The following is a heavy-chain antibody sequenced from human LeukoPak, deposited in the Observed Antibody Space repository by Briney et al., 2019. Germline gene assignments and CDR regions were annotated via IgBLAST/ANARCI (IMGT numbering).Heavy chain of an antibody. Sequence: TLSLTCTVSGGSISSGSYYWSWIRQPAGKGLEWIGRIYTSGSTNYNPSLKSRVTISVDTSKNQFSLKLSSVTAADTAVYYCARVTMVRGVIRGFDPWGQGTLVTVSS. CDR2: IYTSGST. D-gene: IGHD3-10*01. CDR1: GGSISSGSYY. J-gene: IGHJ5*02. CDR3: ARVTMVRGVIRGFDP. V-gene: IGHV4-61*02.